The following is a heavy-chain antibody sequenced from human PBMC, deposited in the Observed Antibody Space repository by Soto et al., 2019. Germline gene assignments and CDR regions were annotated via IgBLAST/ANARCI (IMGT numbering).Heavy chain of an antibody. Sequence: GASVKASCKVSGYTLTELSMHWVRQAPGRGLEWMGGFDPEDGNTHSATQVQGRLTMTTDTSTSTAYMDLGSLTSDDTAVYYCVMVDNYVTPTPQDVWGQGTTVTVSS. D-gene: IGHD3-16*01. V-gene: IGHV1-24*01. CDR2: FDPEDGNT. CDR1: GYTLTELS. J-gene: IGHJ6*02. CDR3: VMVDNYVTPTPQDV.